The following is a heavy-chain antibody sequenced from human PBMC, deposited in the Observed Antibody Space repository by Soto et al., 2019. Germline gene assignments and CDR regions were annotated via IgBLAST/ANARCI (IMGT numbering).Heavy chain of an antibody. Sequence: EVQLLESGGGLVQPGGSLRLSCAASGFTFSTYAMSWVRRAPGKGLEWVSSINKNGGSTFYADSMKGRFTISRDNSKDTLFLQMNSLRAEDTALYYCAKRPSYDFVNWGQGTLVTVSS. CDR1: GFTFSTYA. D-gene: IGHD3-3*01. CDR3: AKRPSYDFVN. J-gene: IGHJ4*02. CDR2: INKNGGST. V-gene: IGHV3-23*01.